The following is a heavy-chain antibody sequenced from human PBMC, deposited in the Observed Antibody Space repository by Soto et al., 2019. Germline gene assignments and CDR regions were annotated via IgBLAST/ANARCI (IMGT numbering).Heavy chain of an antibody. D-gene: IGHD2-15*01. CDR2: NYTDGTT. CDR1: GDSISDYFY. J-gene: IGHJ4*02. Sequence: QVQLQGSGPGQVKPSETLSLTYTVSGDSISDYFYWSWIRQPAGKGLEWIGRNYTDGTTKYNPSLKSRVTLSLDKSKNQFSLRLSSVTAADTAVYYFAREVRGGFTGIFDQWGRGSRVTVSS. V-gene: IGHV4-4*07. CDR3: AREVRGGFTGIFDQ.